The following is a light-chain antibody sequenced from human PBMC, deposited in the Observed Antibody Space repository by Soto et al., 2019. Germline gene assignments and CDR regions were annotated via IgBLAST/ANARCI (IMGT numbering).Light chain of an antibody. CDR1: QGISSY. V-gene: IGKV1-9*01. Sequence: DIQLTQSPSLLAASVGDRVNITCRASQGISSYLAWYQKNPGKDPKLLIYAASTLQSGVPSRFGGSGSGTDFTLTISRLQTEELATYVCLQEHNYPLTVGQGTKVEIK. J-gene: IGKJ1*01. CDR2: AAS. CDR3: LQEHNYPLT.